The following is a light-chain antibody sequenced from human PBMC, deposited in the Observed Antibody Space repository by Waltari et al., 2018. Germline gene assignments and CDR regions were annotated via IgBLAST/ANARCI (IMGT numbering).Light chain of an antibody. CDR3: QQGYMTPRT. CDR2: ATS. J-gene: IGKJ1*01. CDR1: QSIRNF. V-gene: IGKV1-39*01. Sequence: DIQITQAPSSLSAPVGDRATITCRASQSIRNFLNWYQQEPGKAPKLLIYATSSLQTGVPSRFSGSGSGTDFTLSISSLQPEDFAIYFCQQGYMTPRTFGQGTEVEIK.